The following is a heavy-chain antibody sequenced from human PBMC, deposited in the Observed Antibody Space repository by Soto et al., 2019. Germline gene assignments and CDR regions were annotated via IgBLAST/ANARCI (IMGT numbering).Heavy chain of an antibody. D-gene: IGHD6-19*01. CDR2: IRNKTYGGTT. J-gene: IGHJ4*02. V-gene: IGHV3-49*03. Sequence: PGGSLSLSWTTAAFTFCDYTMIWFRQDPGKGLEWVGFIRNKTYGGTTEYAASVKGRFTISRDDSKNIAYLQLNSLKTEDTAVYYCTRAVAGTFSPYYFDCWGQGALVTVSS. CDR1: AFTFCDYT. CDR3: TRAVAGTFSPYYFDC.